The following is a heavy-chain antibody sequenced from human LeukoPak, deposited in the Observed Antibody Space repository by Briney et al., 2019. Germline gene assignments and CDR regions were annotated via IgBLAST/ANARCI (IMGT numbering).Heavy chain of an antibody. D-gene: IGHD3-16*01. J-gene: IGHJ4*02. Sequence: GESLKISCKGSGYSFSTYWIGWVRPMPGQGLEWMGIIYPGDSDIRYNPSFQDQVTISADKSISTAYLQWSSLKASDTAMYYCVRQVDAGGYWGQGTLVTVSS. CDR3: VRQVDAGGY. V-gene: IGHV5-51*01. CDR1: GYSFSTYW. CDR2: IYPGDSDI.